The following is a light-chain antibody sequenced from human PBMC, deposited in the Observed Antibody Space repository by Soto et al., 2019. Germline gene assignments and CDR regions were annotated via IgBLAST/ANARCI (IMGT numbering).Light chain of an antibody. CDR2: GAS. CDR3: QQYGSSPPVT. J-gene: IGKJ4*01. CDR1: QSVSSSY. Sequence: ESVLTPSPGTLSLSPGERATLSCRASQSVSSSYLAWYQQKPGQAPRLLIYGASSRATGIPDRFSGSGSGKDFTLTISRLEPEDCAVDYCQQYGSSPPVTFGGGTKVEI. V-gene: IGKV3-20*01.